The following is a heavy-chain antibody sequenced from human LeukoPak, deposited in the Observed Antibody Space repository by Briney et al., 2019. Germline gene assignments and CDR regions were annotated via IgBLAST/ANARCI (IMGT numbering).Heavy chain of an antibody. V-gene: IGHV1-2*02. J-gene: IGHJ3*02. D-gene: IGHD1-26*01. CDR3: ARVIGRSGSRVGAFDI. CDR1: GYTFTGYY. Sequence: ASVKVSCKASGYTFTGYYMHWVRQAPGQGLEWMGWINPNSGGTNYAQKFQGRVTMTRDTSISTAYMELSRLRSDDTAVYYCARVIGRSGSRVGAFDIWGQGTMVTVSS. CDR2: INPNSGGT.